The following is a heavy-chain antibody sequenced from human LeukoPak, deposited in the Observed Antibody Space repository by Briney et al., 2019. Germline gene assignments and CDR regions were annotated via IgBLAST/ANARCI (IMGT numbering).Heavy chain of an antibody. J-gene: IGHJ5*02. D-gene: IGHD3-10*01. CDR3: ARDRGGITMVRGVISWFDP. CDR1: GYTFTSYA. CDR2: INAGNGNT. Sequence: ASVKVSCKASGYTFTSYAMHWVRQAPGQRLEWMGWINAGNGNTKYSQKFQGRVTITRDTSASTAYMELSSLRSEDTAVYYCARDRGGITMVRGVISWFDPWGQGTLVTVSS. V-gene: IGHV1-3*01.